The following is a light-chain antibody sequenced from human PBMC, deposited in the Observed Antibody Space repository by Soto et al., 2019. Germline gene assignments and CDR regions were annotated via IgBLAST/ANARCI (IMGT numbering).Light chain of an antibody. CDR2: EVS. V-gene: IGLV2-14*03. CDR3: SSYTSSSTRV. J-gene: IGLJ1*01. CDR1: SSDVGAYDY. Sequence: QSALTQPASVSGSPGQSITISCTGTSSDVGAYDYVSWYQQHPDKAPKLMIYEVSNRPSGVYNRFSGAKYVNTATLTISGLQAEDEADYYCSSYTSSSTRVFGTGTKLTVL.